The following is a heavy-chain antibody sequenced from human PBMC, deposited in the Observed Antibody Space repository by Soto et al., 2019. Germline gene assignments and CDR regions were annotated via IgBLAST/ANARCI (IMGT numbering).Heavy chain of an antibody. CDR1: GGTFSSYA. D-gene: IGHD2-21*01. CDR3: ARTPPMGFMVVDFDY. CDR2: IIPIFGTA. V-gene: IGHV1-69*01. J-gene: IGHJ4*02. Sequence: QVQLVQSGAEVKKPGSSVKVSCKASGGTFSSYAISWVRQAPGQGLEWMGGIIPIFGTANYAQKLQGRVTITADESTSTAHMELSSLRSEDTAVYYCARTPPMGFMVVDFDYWGQGTLVTVSS.